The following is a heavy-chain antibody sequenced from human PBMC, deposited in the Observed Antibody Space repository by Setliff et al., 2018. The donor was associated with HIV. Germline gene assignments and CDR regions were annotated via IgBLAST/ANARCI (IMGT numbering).Heavy chain of an antibody. Sequence: SETLSLTCAVSASSISSDYCWGWIRQPPGKGLEWIGSTHHSGSTYYNPSLNSRVTISVDTSKNHFSLKLRSVTAADTAVYYCARHLLRGYIYIVFDYWGQGTLVTASS. J-gene: IGHJ4*02. D-gene: IGHD5-18*01. CDR2: THHSGST. V-gene: IGHV4-38-2*01. CDR3: ARHLLRGYIYIVFDY. CDR1: ASSISSDYC.